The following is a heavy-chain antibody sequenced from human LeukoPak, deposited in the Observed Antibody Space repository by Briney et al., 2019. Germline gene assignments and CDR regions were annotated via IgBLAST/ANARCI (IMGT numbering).Heavy chain of an antibody. V-gene: IGHV3-7*01. Sequence: PGGSLRLSCAASGFTFSSYWMSWVRQAPGKGLEWVANINQDGSGKYYVDSVKGRFTISRDNAKNSLYLQMNSLRAEDTAVYYCARIGYSGYNFDYWGQGTLVTASS. CDR3: ARIGYSGYNFDY. J-gene: IGHJ4*02. CDR2: INQDGSGK. D-gene: IGHD5-12*01. CDR1: GFTFSSYW.